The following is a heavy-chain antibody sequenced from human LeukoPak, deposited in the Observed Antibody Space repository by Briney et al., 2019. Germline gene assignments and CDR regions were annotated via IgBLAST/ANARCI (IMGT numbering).Heavy chain of an antibody. CDR1: GFTFTSYS. D-gene: IGHD3-10*01. V-gene: IGHV3-23*01. CDR3: AKDGLYGD. Sequence: GGSLRLSCAASGFTFTSYSMNWVRQAPGKGLEWVSTISGGGGSTYYADSVKGRFTISRDNSKNTLYLQMNSLRAEDTAVYYCAKDGLYGDWGQGTLVTVSS. CDR2: ISGGGGST. J-gene: IGHJ4*02.